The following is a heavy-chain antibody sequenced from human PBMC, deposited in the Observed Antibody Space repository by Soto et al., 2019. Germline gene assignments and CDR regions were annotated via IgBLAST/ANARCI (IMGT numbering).Heavy chain of an antibody. D-gene: IGHD3-22*01. CDR3: ARPIQFYFDTSAQSAWFDP. J-gene: IGHJ5*02. V-gene: IGHV1-69*13. Sequence: ASVKVSCKASGVTFSRNSISWVRQAPGQGLEWMGGIIPIFGTPNYAQKFQGRLTITADESTSTAYMELSSLRSDDTAVYYCARPIQFYFDTSAQSAWFDPWG. CDR1: GVTFSRNS. CDR2: IIPIFGTP.